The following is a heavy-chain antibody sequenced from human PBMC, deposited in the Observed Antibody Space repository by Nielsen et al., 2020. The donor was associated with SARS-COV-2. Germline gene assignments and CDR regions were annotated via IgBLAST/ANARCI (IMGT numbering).Heavy chain of an antibody. Sequence: SETLSLTCAVYGGTFSGYYWSWIRQPPGKGLEWLGEINHSGSTNYNPSLKSRVTISVDTSKNQFSLKLSSATAADTAVYYCARGRDYYDSSGYRKYYFDYWGQGTLVTVSS. V-gene: IGHV4-34*01. D-gene: IGHD3-22*01. J-gene: IGHJ4*02. CDR2: INHSGST. CDR1: GGTFSGYY. CDR3: ARGRDYYDSSGYRKYYFDY.